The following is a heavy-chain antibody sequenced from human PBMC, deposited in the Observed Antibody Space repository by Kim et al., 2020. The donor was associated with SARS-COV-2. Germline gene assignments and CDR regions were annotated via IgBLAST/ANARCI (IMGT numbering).Heavy chain of an antibody. J-gene: IGHJ1*01. CDR3: AGDPQFGYFDSSGLLTSYF. CDR1: GGTFSSYA. Sequence: SVKVSCKASGGTFSSYAISWVRQSPGQGLEWMGGIIPIFGTANYAQKFQGRVTITADESTSTAYMELSSLRSEDTAVYYCAGDPQFGYFDSSGLLTSYF. D-gene: IGHD3-22*01. V-gene: IGHV1-69*13. CDR2: IIPIFGTA.